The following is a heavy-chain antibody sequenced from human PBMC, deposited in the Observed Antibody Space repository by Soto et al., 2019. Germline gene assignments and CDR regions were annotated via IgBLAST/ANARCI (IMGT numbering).Heavy chain of an antibody. D-gene: IGHD6-6*01. CDR3: ARGALEYSIRAWFDP. J-gene: IGHJ5*02. V-gene: IGHV4-59*01. CDR1: GGSISSYY. Sequence: SETLSLTCTVSGGSISSYYWSWIRQPPGKGLEWIGYIYYSGSTNYNPSLKSRVTISVDTSKNQFSLKLSSVTAADTAVYYCARGALEYSIRAWFDPWGQGTLVTVSS. CDR2: IYYSGST.